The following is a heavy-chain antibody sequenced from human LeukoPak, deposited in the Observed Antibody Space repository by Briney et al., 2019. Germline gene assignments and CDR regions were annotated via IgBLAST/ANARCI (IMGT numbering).Heavy chain of an antibody. Sequence: PGGSLRLSCAASGFTFSTYGTPWVRQAPGKGLEREGFIRYDATKPYYTDSVKGRFTISRDSSKNTLYLQMNSLTAEDTAVYYCAKDSETYYFGSGRPGISYYYYYMDVWGKGTTVTITS. CDR2: IRYDATKP. CDR3: AKDSETYYFGSGRPGISYYYYYMDV. CDR1: GFTFSTYG. J-gene: IGHJ6*03. D-gene: IGHD3-10*01. V-gene: IGHV3-30*02.